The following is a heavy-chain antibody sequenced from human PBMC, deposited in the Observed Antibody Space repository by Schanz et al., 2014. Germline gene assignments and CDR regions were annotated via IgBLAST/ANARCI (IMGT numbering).Heavy chain of an antibody. CDR3: ARIGGSVFDY. D-gene: IGHD3-10*01. Sequence: VQLVESGGGVVQPGRSLRLSCAASGFTFSDYYMSWIRQAPGKGLEWVSYVSSSSSYTHYADSVKGRFTISRDNSKNTLYLQMNSLRAEDTAVYYCARIGGSVFDYWAQGTLVTVSS. CDR2: VSSSSSYT. V-gene: IGHV3-11*05. J-gene: IGHJ4*02. CDR1: GFTFSDYY.